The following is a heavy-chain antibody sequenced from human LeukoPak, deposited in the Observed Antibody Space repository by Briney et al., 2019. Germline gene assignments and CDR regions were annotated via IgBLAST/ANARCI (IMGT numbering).Heavy chain of an antibody. CDR1: GGSISTYF. D-gene: IGHD2-2*01. Sequence: SETLSLTCTVSGGSISTYFWGWIRQPAGKGLEWIGRIYTSGSTNYNPSLKSQVTISVDTSKNQFSLKLSSVTAADTAVYYCARARQEYCSSTSCRLRGCYYYMDVWGKGTTVTVSS. CDR3: ARARQEYCSSTSCRLRGCYYYMDV. V-gene: IGHV4-4*07. J-gene: IGHJ6*03. CDR2: IYTSGST.